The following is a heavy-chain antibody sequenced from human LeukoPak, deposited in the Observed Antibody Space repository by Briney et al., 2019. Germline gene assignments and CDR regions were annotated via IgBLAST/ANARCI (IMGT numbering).Heavy chain of an antibody. Sequence: SETLSLTCTVSGGSISSGDYSWSWIRQPPGKGLEWIGYIYYSGSTYYNPSLKSRVTISVDTSKNQFSLKLSSVTAADTAVYYCARGPYYYDSSGYYRDFDYWGQGTLVTVSS. J-gene: IGHJ4*02. CDR2: IYYSGST. CDR1: GGSISSGDYS. CDR3: ARGPYYYDSSGYYRDFDY. V-gene: IGHV4-30-4*01. D-gene: IGHD3-22*01.